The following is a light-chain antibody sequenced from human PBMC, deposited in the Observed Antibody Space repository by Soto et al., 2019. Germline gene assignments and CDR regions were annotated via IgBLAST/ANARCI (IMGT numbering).Light chain of an antibody. Sequence: EILMTQSPATLSVSPGDSATLSFSASHRVSSYLAWYQQKPGQAPRLLIYGVSTRANGVPARFSGSGSGTVFTLTISSLQSEDFAVYYCQQYNNWPLTFGGGTKVDI. CDR3: QQYNNWPLT. CDR1: HRVSSY. J-gene: IGKJ4*01. V-gene: IGKV3-15*01. CDR2: GVS.